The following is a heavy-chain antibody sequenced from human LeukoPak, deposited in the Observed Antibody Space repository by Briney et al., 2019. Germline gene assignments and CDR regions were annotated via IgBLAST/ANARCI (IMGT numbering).Heavy chain of an antibody. CDR1: GYTFTSYG. V-gene: IGHV1-69*05. CDR2: IIPIFGTA. D-gene: IGHD3-16*01. CDR3: ARAVLGPADAFDI. Sequence: VASVKVSCKASGYTFTSYGISWVRQAPGQGLEWMGGIIPIFGTANYAQKFQGRVTITTDESTSTAYMELSSLRSEDTAVYYCARAVLGPADAFDIWGQGTMVTVSS. J-gene: IGHJ3*02.